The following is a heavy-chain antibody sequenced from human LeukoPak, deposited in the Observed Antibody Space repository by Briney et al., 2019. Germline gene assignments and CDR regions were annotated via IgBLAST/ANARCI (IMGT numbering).Heavy chain of an antibody. D-gene: IGHD3-9*01. CDR1: GYTFTGYY. V-gene: IGHV1-2*02. Sequence: ASVKVSCKASGYTFTGYYMHWVRQAPGQGLEWMGWIYPNSGGTNYAQKFQGRVTMTRDTSISTAYMELSRLRSDDTAVYYCARVNYDILTGYQYYYYYGMDVWGQGTTVTVSS. J-gene: IGHJ6*02. CDR3: ARVNYDILTGYQYYYYYGMDV. CDR2: IYPNSGGT.